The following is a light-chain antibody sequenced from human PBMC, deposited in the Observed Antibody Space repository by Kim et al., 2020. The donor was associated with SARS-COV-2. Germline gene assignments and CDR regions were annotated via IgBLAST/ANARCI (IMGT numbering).Light chain of an antibody. V-gene: IGKV2-28*01. J-gene: IGKJ5*01. CDR2: LGS. Sequence: EIVMTQSPLSLPVTPGEPPSISCRSSQSLLYSDGYTYLDWYLQKPGQSPHLLIYLGSNRASGVPDRFSGSGSGTHFSLKISRVEAEDVGVYYCMQALQTPITFGQGTRLEIK. CDR1: QSLLYSDGYTY. CDR3: MQALQTPIT.